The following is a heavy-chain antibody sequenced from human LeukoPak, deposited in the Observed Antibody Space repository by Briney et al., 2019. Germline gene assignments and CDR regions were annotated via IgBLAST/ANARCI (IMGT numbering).Heavy chain of an antibody. CDR3: ARDRRDGYGLD. V-gene: IGHV4-61*02. J-gene: IGHJ3*01. CDR2: IYTSGST. Sequence: SETLSLTCTVSGGSISSGSYYWSWIRQPAGKGLEWIGRIYTSGSTNYNPSLKSRVIISVDTSKNQFSLKLSSVTAADTAVYYCARDRRDGYGLDWGQGTMVTVSS. D-gene: IGHD5-24*01. CDR1: GGSISSGSYY.